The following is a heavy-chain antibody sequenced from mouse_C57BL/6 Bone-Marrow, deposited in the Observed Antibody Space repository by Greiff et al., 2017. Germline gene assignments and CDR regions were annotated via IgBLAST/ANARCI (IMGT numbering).Heavy chain of an antibody. D-gene: IGHD2-4*01. Sequence: QVQLQQPGAELVMPGASVKLSCKASGYTFTSYWMHSVKQRPGQGLEWIGEIDPSDSYTNYNQKFKGKSTLTVDKSSSTAYMQLSSLTSEDSAVYYCARYDYDDAMDYWGQGTSVTVSS. J-gene: IGHJ4*01. CDR2: IDPSDSYT. CDR1: GYTFTSYW. CDR3: ARYDYDDAMDY. V-gene: IGHV1-69*01.